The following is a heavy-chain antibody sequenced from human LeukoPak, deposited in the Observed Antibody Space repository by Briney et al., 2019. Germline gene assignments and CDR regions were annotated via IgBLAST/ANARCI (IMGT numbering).Heavy chain of an antibody. CDR1: GFTFSSYE. CDR2: ISSSGSTI. CDR3: AKISEYYYDSSGYSWYFQH. D-gene: IGHD3-22*01. Sequence: PGGSLRLSCAASGFTFSSYEMNWVRQAPGKGVEWVSYISSSGSTIYYADSVKGRFTISRDNAKNSLYLQMNSLRAEDTAVYYCAKISEYYYDSSGYSWYFQHWGQGTLVTVSS. V-gene: IGHV3-48*03. J-gene: IGHJ1*01.